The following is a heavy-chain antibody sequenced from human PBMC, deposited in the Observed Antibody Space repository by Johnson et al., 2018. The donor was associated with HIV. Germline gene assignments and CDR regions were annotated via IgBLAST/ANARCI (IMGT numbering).Heavy chain of an antibody. V-gene: IGHV3-30*03. Sequence: QVQLVESGGGVVQSGRSLRLSCAASGFAFSNFGMHWVRQAPGKGLEWVAVTSYDGSNKYYADSVKGRFTISRDNSKNTLYLQMNSLKTEDTAVYYCTTDLGGEDAFDIWGQGTMVTVSS. CDR2: TSYDGSNK. CDR3: TTDLGGEDAFDI. D-gene: IGHD3-16*01. CDR1: GFAFSNFG. J-gene: IGHJ3*02.